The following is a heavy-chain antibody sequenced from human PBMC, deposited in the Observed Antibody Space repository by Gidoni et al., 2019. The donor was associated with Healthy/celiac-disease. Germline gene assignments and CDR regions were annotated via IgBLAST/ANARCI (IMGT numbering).Heavy chain of an antibody. D-gene: IGHD3-22*01. J-gene: IGHJ4*02. Sequence: QVQLVESGGGVVQPGRSLRLYCAASGSPSSSYGMHWVRQAPGKGLEWVAVISYDGSNKYYADSVKGRFTISRDNSKNTLYLQMNSLRAEDTAVYYCAKDLYYDSSGDYFNWGQGTLVTVSS. V-gene: IGHV3-30*18. CDR1: GSPSSSYG. CDR3: AKDLYYDSSGDYFN. CDR2: ISYDGSNK.